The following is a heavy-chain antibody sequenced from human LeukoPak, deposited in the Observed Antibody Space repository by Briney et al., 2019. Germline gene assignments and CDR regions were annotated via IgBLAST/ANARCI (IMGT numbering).Heavy chain of an antibody. CDR3: ARSQFGYYGMDV. J-gene: IGHJ6*02. Sequence: GGSLRLSCAASKFTFCTYSMNWVRQAPGKGLEWVSYISSSRSSTIYYADSVKGRFTISRDNANNSVYLQMNSLRAEDTAMYYCARSQFGYYGMDVWGQGTTVTVSS. V-gene: IGHV3-48*04. CDR2: ISSSRSSTI. D-gene: IGHD3-16*01. CDR1: KFTFCTYS.